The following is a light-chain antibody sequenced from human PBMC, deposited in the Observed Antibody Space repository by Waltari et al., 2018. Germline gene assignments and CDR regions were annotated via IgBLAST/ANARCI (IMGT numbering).Light chain of an antibody. CDR1: SSDVGGYDS. V-gene: IGLV2-14*01. Sequence: QSALTQPASVSGSPGQSITISCTGTSSDVGGYDSVSWYQQHPGKAPKLMIYDVSNRPSGVSSRFSGSRSANTASLTISGLQAEDEADYYCSSYTSSSSWVFGGGTKLTVL. CDR2: DVS. J-gene: IGLJ3*02. CDR3: SSYTSSSSWV.